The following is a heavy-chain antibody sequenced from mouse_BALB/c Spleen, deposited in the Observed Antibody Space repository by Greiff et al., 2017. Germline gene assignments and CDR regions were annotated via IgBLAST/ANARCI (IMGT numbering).Heavy chain of an antibody. V-gene: IGHV1-54*03. CDR2: INPGSGGT. CDR1: GYAFTNYL. Sequence: LQESGAELVRPGTSVKVSCKASGYAFTNYLIEWVKQRPGQGLEWIGVINPGSGGTNYNEKFKGKATLTADKSSSTAYMQLSSLTSDDSAVYFCARSASYYGSSYVAMDYWGQGTSVTVSS. J-gene: IGHJ4*01. CDR3: ARSASYYGSSYVAMDY. D-gene: IGHD1-1*01.